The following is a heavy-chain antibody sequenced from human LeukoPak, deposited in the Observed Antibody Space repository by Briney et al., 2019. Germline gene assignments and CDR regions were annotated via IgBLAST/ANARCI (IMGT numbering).Heavy chain of an antibody. CDR1: GYTFTRYY. V-gene: IGHV1-46*01. CDR3: ARALSAAAGRRAGMMGD. Sequence: GASVKLSCKSSGYTFTRYYMHWVRQPPAQGLEWMRIINARGCRTSYAQKFQDRVIMTRDMSTSTVYMELSSLRSEDAAEYYCARALSAAAGRRAGMMGDWGQGTLVTVSS. J-gene: IGHJ4*02. CDR2: INARGCRT. D-gene: IGHD6-13*01.